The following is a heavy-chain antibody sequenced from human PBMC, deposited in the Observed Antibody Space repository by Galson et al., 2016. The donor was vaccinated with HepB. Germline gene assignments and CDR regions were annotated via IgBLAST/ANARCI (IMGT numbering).Heavy chain of an antibody. Sequence: PALVKPTQTLTLTCTFSGSSLTTSGAGVGWIRQPPGKALEWLALIYWDDDRRYSPSLKTRLTITKDTSKKQVVLTMTNMDPVDTATYYCAHGRGAGNSPVFDNWGQGTLVTVSS. D-gene: IGHD4-23*01. CDR3: AHGRGAGNSPVFDN. CDR1: GSSLTTSGAG. CDR2: IYWDDDR. J-gene: IGHJ4*02. V-gene: IGHV2-5*02.